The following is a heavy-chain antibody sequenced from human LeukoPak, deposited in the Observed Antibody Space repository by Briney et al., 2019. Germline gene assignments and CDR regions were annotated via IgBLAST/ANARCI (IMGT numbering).Heavy chain of an antibody. J-gene: IGHJ5*02. Sequence: SETLSLTCTVSGGSISSSSYYWGWVRQPPGKGLEWIGSIYYSGSTYYNPSLKSRVTISVDTSKNQFSLKLSSVTAADTAVYYCARHLPYYYDSSGYSSWGQGTLVTVSS. D-gene: IGHD3-22*01. CDR3: ARHLPYYYDSSGYSS. CDR1: GGSISSSSYY. V-gene: IGHV4-39*01. CDR2: IYYSGST.